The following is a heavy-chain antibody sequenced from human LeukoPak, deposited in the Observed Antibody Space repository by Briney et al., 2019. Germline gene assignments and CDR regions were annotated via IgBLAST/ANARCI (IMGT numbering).Heavy chain of an antibody. J-gene: IGHJ4*02. Sequence: PGGSLRLSCAASGFTFSSYDMHWVRQAPGKGLEWLAVISYDGSNKYYADSVKGRFTISRDNSKNTLYLQMNSLRAEDTAVYYCANVVAGIAVGGLDYWGQGTLVTVSS. CDR1: GFTFSSYD. CDR2: ISYDGSNK. CDR3: ANVVAGIAVGGLDY. D-gene: IGHD6-19*01. V-gene: IGHV3-30*18.